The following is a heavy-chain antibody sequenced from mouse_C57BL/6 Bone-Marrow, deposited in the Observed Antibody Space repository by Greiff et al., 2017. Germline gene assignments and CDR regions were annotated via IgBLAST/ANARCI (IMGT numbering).Heavy chain of an antibody. CDR3: ASSLAY. V-gene: IGHV5-4*03. CDR2: ISDGGSYT. Sequence: EVKLVESGGGLVKPGGSLKLSCAASGFTFSSYAMSWVRQTPEKRLEWVATISDGGSYTFYPDNVKGRFTISRDNAKNNLYLQMSHLKSEDTAMYYCASSLAYWGQGTRVTVSA. J-gene: IGHJ3*01. CDR1: GFTFSSYA.